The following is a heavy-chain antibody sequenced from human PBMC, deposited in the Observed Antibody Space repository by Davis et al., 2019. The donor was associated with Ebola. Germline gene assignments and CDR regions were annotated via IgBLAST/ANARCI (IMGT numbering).Heavy chain of an antibody. CDR3: ARGYYYGSGHNWFDP. J-gene: IGHJ5*02. V-gene: IGHV4-61*01. CDR2: VYHSVTT. CDR1: GDSVSSGTYY. D-gene: IGHD3-10*01. Sequence: SETLSLTCSVPGDSVSSGTYYWSWIRQPPGKGLEWIGYVYHSVTTNYNPSLKSRVTISVDTSKNQFSLKLSSVTAADTAVYYCARGYYYGSGHNWFDPWGQGTLVTVSS.